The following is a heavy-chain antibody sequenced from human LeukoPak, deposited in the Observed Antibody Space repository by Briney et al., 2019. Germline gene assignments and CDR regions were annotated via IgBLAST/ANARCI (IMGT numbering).Heavy chain of an antibody. J-gene: IGHJ5*02. CDR1: GFTFSSYG. D-gene: IGHD1-26*01. Sequence: SGGSLRLSCAASGFTFSSYGMHWVRQAPGKGLEGVAVISYDGSNKYYADSVKGRFTISRDNSKNTLYLQMNSLRAEDTAVYYCAKDLVRAEHNWFDPWGQGTLVTVSS. V-gene: IGHV3-30*18. CDR2: ISYDGSNK. CDR3: AKDLVRAEHNWFDP.